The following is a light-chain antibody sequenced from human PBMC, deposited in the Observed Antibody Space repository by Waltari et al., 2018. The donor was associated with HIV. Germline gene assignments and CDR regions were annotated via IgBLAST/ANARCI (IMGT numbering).Light chain of an antibody. CDR3: QQYYSTPPHT. CDR2: WAS. Sequence: DIVMTQSPEFLAVSLGERANVNCKASQPVLYNSKNINYLAWYQQKPGQPPKMLIYWASTRQSGVPDRFIGNGSGTDFTLTISSLQAEDVAIYYCQQYYSTPPHTFGGGTKVDLK. V-gene: IGKV4-1*01. CDR1: QPVLYNSKNINY. J-gene: IGKJ4*01.